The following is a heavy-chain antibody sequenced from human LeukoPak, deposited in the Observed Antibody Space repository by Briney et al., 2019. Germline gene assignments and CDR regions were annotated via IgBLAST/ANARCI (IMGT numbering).Heavy chain of an antibody. D-gene: IGHD4-23*01. CDR2: IYYSRTT. V-gene: IGHV4-39*01. Sequence: SETLSLTCTVSGGSISSGSHHWGWFRQSPGKGLEWIGSIYYSRTTYYNSSLNSRVTISVVTSKNQFSLQLNSVTAADTAVYYCVRHDGRSGGTMGALDSWGQGSLVTVSS. CDR3: VRHDGRSGGTMGALDS. CDR1: GGSISSGSHH. J-gene: IGHJ4*02.